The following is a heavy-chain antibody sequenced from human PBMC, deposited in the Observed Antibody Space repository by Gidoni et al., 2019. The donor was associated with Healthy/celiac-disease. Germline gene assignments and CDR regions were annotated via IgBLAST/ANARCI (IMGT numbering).Heavy chain of an antibody. CDR3: ARVAVASDDAFDI. CDR1: GYTFSGYY. V-gene: IGHV1-2*02. D-gene: IGHD6-19*01. Sequence: QVQLVQSGGEVKKPGASVKVSCKGSGYTFSGYYLHWVRQAPGQGLEWMGWINPNSGGTNYAQKFQGRVSMTRDTSISTVYMELSRLRSDDTAVYYCARVAVASDDAFDIWGQGTMVTVSS. CDR2: INPNSGGT. J-gene: IGHJ3*02.